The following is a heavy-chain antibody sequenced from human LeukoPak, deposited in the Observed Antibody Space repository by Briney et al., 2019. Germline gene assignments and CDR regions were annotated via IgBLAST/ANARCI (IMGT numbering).Heavy chain of an antibody. D-gene: IGHD2-15*01. CDR1: GGSISSYY. CDR3: LSTQTAPGYCSGGSCYWAIDY. CDR2: IYTSGST. V-gene: IGHV4-4*07. Sequence: SETLSLTCTVSGGSISSYYWSWIRQPAGKGLEWIGRIYTSGSTNYNPSLKSRVTMSVDTSKNQFSLKLSSVTAADTAVNYCLSTQTAPGYCSGGSCYWAIDYWGQGSLVTVSS. J-gene: IGHJ4*02.